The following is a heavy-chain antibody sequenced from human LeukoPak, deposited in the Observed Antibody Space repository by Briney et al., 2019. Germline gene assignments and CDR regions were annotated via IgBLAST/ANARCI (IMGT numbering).Heavy chain of an antibody. CDR2: IYYSGSI. Sequence: SETLSLTCTVSGGSISSGGYYWSWIRQHPGKGLEWIGYIYYSGSIYYNPSLKSRVTISVDTSKNQFSLKLSSVTAADTAVYYCARRLPISGYYGMDVWGQGTTVTVSS. D-gene: IGHD2-2*02. CDR3: ARRLPISGYYGMDV. J-gene: IGHJ6*02. CDR1: GGSISSGGYY. V-gene: IGHV4-31*03.